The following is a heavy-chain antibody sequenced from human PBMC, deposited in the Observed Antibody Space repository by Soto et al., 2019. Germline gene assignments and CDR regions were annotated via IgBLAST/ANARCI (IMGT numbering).Heavy chain of an antibody. CDR3: AKSGLFDSSGYHHPHFDS. D-gene: IGHD3-22*01. V-gene: IGHV3-30-3*02. CDR2: ISYDGSNK. CDR1: GFTFSSYA. Sequence: PGGSLRLSCAASGFTFSSYAMHWVRQAPGKGLEWVAVISYDGSNKYYADSVKGRFTISRDNSKNTLYLQMNSLRAEETAVYYCAKSGLFDSSGYHHPHFDSLCPGGLGTVS. J-gene: IGHJ4*02.